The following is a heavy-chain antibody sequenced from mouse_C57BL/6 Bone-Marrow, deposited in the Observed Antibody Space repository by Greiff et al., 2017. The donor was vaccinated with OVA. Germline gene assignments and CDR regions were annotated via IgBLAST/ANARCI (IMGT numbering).Heavy chain of an antibody. CDR3: ARYEAQAKYYAMDY. Sequence: QVQLQQSGAELVRPGTSVKMSCKASGYTFTNYWIGWAKQRPGHGLEWIGDIYPGGGYTNYNEKFKGKAILTADKSSSTAYMQFSSLTSEDSAIYYCARYEAQAKYYAMDYWGQGTSVTVSS. CDR2: IYPGGGYT. D-gene: IGHD3-2*02. CDR1: GYTFTNYW. V-gene: IGHV1-63*01. J-gene: IGHJ4*01.